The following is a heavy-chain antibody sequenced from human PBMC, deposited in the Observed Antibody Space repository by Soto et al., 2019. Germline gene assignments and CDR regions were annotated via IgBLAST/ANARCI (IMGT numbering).Heavy chain of an antibody. CDR3: ARRPETGRGYYSQVFDY. D-gene: IGHD3-22*01. Sequence: SETLSLTCTVSGGSISSGGYYWSWIRQHPGKGLEWIGYIYYSGSTYYNPSLKSRVTISVDTSKNQFSLKLSSVTAADTAVYYCARRPETGRGYYSQVFDYWGQGTLVTVSS. CDR2: IYYSGST. CDR1: GGSISSGGYY. J-gene: IGHJ4*02. V-gene: IGHV4-31*03.